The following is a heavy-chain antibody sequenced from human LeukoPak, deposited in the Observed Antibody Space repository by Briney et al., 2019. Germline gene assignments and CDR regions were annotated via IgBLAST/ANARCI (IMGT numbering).Heavy chain of an antibody. D-gene: IGHD2-8*01. CDR2: TSGSGGST. J-gene: IGHJ6*03. V-gene: IGHV3-23*01. CDR3: AKTFQWFYMDV. Sequence: GGSLRLSCAASGFTFSSYGMSWVRQAPGKGLEWVSGTSGSGGSTYYADSVKGRFTISRDNSKNTLHLQMNSLRTEDTAVYYCAKTFQWFYMDVWGKGTTVTISS. CDR1: GFTFSSYG.